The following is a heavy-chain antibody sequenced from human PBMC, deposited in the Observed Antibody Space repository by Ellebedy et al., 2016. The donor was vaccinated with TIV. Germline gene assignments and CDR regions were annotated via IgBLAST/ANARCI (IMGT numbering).Heavy chain of an antibody. V-gene: IGHV3-74*01. CDR1: GFSFSWHW. CDR2: INNDGTAT. D-gene: IGHD2-21*02. J-gene: IGHJ4*02. Sequence: GESLKISXAASGFSFSWHWMHWVRQAPGKGLVWVSRINNDGTATTYADSVKGRFTISRDNSKNSLFLQMNSLRDEDTAIYYCASGGDRYYFDYWGQGTLVTVSS. CDR3: ASGGDRYYFDY.